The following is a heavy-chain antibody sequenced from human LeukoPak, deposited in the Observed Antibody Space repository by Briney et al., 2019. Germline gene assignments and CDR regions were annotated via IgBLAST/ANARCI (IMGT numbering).Heavy chain of an antibody. CDR2: ISHDGSDK. CDR3: AREKYAYGSGSYYPLDY. CDR1: GFTFSSYA. Sequence: PGGSLRLSCAASGFTFSSYAMHWVRQAPGKGLEWVTLISHDGSDKYYADSVKGRFTISRDNSKNTLYLQVNSLRADDTAVYYCAREKYAYGSGSYYPLDYWGQGTLVTVSS. V-gene: IGHV3-30-3*01. J-gene: IGHJ4*02. D-gene: IGHD3-10*01.